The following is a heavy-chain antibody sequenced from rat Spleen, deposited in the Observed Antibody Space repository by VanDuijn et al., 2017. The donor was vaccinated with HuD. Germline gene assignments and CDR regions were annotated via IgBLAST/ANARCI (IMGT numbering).Heavy chain of an antibody. V-gene: IGHV3-3*01. CDR2: IDSAGST. D-gene: IGHD1-2*01. CDR3: ARRLYDYFDY. CDR1: GYSITSAYR. Sequence: EVQLQESGPGLVKPSQSLSLTCSVTGYSITSAYRWNWIRKFPGNKLEWMGYIDSAGSTNYNPSLKSRISITRDTSKNQFFLQVNSVIIEDTATYYCARRLYDYFDYWGQGVMVTVSS. J-gene: IGHJ2*01.